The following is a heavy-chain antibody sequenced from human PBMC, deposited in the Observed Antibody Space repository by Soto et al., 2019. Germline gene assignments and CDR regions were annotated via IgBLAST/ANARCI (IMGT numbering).Heavy chain of an antibody. V-gene: IGHV3-23*01. CDR3: ARRSSGWYFDY. CDR1: GFTFSSYA. CDR2: ISGSVGST. J-gene: IGHJ4*02. D-gene: IGHD6-19*01. Sequence: EVQLLESGGGLVQPGGSLRLSGAASGFTFSSYAMNWVRQAPGKGLEWVSDISGSVGSTYYADSVKGRFTITRDNSKNTRYLQMNSLRAEDRAVYYWARRSSGWYFDYWGQGPLVTVAS.